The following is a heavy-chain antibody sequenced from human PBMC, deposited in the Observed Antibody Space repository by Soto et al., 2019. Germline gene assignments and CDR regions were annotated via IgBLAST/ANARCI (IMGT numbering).Heavy chain of an antibody. D-gene: IGHD2-8*01. CDR2: IIPILGIA. Sequence: QVQLVQSGAEVKKPGSSVKVSCKASGGTFSSYTISWVRQAPGQGLEWMGRIIPILGIANYAQKFQGRVTITADKSTSTAYRELSSLRSEDTAVYYCAREDCTNGVCFLSDYWGQGTLVTVSS. V-gene: IGHV1-69*08. J-gene: IGHJ4*02. CDR1: GGTFSSYT. CDR3: AREDCTNGVCFLSDY.